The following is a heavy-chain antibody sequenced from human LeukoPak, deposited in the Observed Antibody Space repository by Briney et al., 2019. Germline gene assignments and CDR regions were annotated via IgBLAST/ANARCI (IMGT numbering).Heavy chain of an antibody. J-gene: IGHJ5*02. CDR2: INSDGSST. Sequence: GGSLRLSCAASGFTFRSHWMQWVRQDPGKGLVCVSRINSDGSSTTYADSVKGRFTVSRDNAKNTLYLQMNSLRVEDTAVYYCVRDTSIAARPSWFDPWGQGTLVIVSS. V-gene: IGHV3-74*01. CDR1: GFTFRSHW. D-gene: IGHD6-6*01. CDR3: VRDTSIAARPSWFDP.